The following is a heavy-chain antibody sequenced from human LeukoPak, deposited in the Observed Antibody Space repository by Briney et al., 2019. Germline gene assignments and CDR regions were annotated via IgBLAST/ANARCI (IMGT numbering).Heavy chain of an antibody. V-gene: IGHV3-64D*06. D-gene: IGHD3-10*01. J-gene: IGHJ4*02. CDR2: LNANGFST. CDR1: GFTFSIFT. CDR3: VPSPATSGSSYVAH. Sequence: GRSQRLPCSASGFTFSIFTIHWAPEAPGRAWEYVSALNANGFSTYYTDAARGRFTNSRDNSQNTMYLQMSSLRADDTAVYYCVPSPATSGSSYVAHWGQGTLVTVSS.